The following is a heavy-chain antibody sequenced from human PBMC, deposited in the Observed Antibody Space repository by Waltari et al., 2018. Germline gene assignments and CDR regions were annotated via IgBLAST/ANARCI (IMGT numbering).Heavy chain of an antibody. CDR3: TRDLYGSGGDWFDP. Sequence: VRLAESGGGLVKPGGSVGLSWTAFGLCFGAYDMNWGRQAPGTGLEWVSSIGGTHSNIFYADSVKGRFTVSRDNAKNSLYLQMDNLRAEDSGLYFCTRDLYGSGGDWFDPWGQGTLVTVSS. CDR1: GLCFGAYD. CDR2: IGGTHSNI. D-gene: IGHD3-10*01. V-gene: IGHV3-21*03. J-gene: IGHJ5*02.